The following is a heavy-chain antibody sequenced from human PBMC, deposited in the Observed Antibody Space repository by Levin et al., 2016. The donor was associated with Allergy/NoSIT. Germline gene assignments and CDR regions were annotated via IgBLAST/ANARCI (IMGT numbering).Heavy chain of an antibody. D-gene: IGHD3-3*01. V-gene: IGHV3-7*04. CDR2: IKQDGSEK. Sequence: WIRQPPGKGLEWVANIKQDGSEKYYVDSVRGRFTISRDNGKSSLLLQMNSLRAEDTAVYYCAGASFWSGYYPFDYWGQGTLVTVSS. CDR3: AGASFWSGYYPFDY. J-gene: IGHJ4*02.